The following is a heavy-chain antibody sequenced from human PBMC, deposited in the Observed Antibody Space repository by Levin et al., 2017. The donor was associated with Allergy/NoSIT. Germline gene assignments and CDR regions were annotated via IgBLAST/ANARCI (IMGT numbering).Heavy chain of an antibody. CDR3: SKGGTAAGYYFDY. Sequence: SETLSLTCAISGDSVSSNSAAWNWIRQSPSRGLEWLGRTYYRSKWYNDYAISVKSRITINPDTSKNQFSLHLNSVTPEDTAVYYCSKGGTAAGYYFDYWGQGTLVTVSS. CDR2: TYYRSKWYN. V-gene: IGHV6-1*01. CDR1: GDSVSSNSAA. J-gene: IGHJ4*02. D-gene: IGHD6-13*01.